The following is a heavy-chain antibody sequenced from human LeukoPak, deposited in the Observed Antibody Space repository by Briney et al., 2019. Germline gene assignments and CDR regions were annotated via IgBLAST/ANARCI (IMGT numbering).Heavy chain of an antibody. J-gene: IGHJ6*03. CDR3: ARIGSYGSGYYHYYYMDV. CDR1: GFTFSEYY. Sequence: GGSLRLSREASGFTFSEYYMTWIRQAPGKGLEWVAYISSGSSTIYYADSVKGRSTISRDNAKNSLYLQVNSLRADDTAVYYCARIGSYGSGYYHYYYMDVWGKGTTVTVSS. CDR2: ISSGSSTI. V-gene: IGHV3-11*04. D-gene: IGHD3-10*01.